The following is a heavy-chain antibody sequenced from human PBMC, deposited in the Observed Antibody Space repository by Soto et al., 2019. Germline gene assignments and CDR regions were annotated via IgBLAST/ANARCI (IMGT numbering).Heavy chain of an antibody. CDR2: IIPIFGTA. D-gene: IGHD2-15*01. V-gene: IGHV1-69*06. CDR1: GGTFSSYA. CDR3: ARDYDLGYCSGGSCYSGGYYYGKDV. Sequence: SVKVSCKASGGTFSSYAISWVRQAPGQGLEWMGGIIPIFGTANYAQKFQGRVTITADKSTSTAYMELSSQRSEDTAVYYCARDYDLGYCSGGSCYSGGYYYGKDVWGQGTTVTVSS. J-gene: IGHJ6*02.